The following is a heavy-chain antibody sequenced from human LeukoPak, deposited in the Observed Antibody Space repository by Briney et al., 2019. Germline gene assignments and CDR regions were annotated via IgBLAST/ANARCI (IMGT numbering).Heavy chain of an antibody. CDR3: ARGLSRGYSYGTNYYYYYMDV. CDR1: GGSFSGYY. Sequence: SETLSLTCAVYGGSFSGYYWSWIRQPPGKGLEWIGEINHSGSTNYNPSLKSRVTISVDTSKNQFSLKLSSVTAADTAVYYCARGLSRGYSYGTNYYYYYMDVWGQGTTVTVSS. CDR2: INHSGST. V-gene: IGHV4-34*01. D-gene: IGHD5-18*01. J-gene: IGHJ6*03.